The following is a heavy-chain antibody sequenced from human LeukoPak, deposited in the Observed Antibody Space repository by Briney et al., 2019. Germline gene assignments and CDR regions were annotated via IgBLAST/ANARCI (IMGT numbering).Heavy chain of an antibody. D-gene: IGHD6-19*01. J-gene: IGHJ3*02. CDR3: ARGRLYSSGWYDNAFDI. Sequence: ASVKVSCKASGYTFTSYDINWVRRATGQGLEWMGWMNPNSGNTGYAQKFQGRVTITRNTSISTAYMELSSLRSEDTAVYYCARGRLYSSGWYDNAFDIWGQGTMVTVSS. CDR1: GYTFTSYD. V-gene: IGHV1-8*03. CDR2: MNPNSGNT.